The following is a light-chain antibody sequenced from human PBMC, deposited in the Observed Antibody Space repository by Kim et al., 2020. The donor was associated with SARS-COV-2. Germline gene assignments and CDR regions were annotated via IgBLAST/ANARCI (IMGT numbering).Light chain of an antibody. V-gene: IGLV3-21*04. Sequence: SYELTQPPSVSVAPGKTASITCGGNNIGSKSVHWYQQKPGQAPVLVIYYDSDRPSGIPERFSGSNSGNTATLTISRVEAGDEADYYCQVWDSSSYHWVFG. J-gene: IGLJ3*02. CDR3: QVWDSSSYHWV. CDR2: YDS. CDR1: NIGSKS.